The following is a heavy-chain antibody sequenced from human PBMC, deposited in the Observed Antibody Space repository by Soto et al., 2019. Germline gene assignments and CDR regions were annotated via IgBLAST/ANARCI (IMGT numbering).Heavy chain of an antibody. CDR3: ARTVAGYFDY. CDR2: ISTYNGNT. V-gene: IGHV1-18*01. CDR1: GYTFTSSG. D-gene: IGHD6-19*01. J-gene: IGHJ4*02. Sequence: AVKVSCKASGYTFTSSGISWVRQAPGQGPEWMGWISTYNGNTNYAQNLQGRVTMTTDTSTSTAYMELRGLRSDDTAVYYCARTVAGYFDYWGQGTLVTVSS.